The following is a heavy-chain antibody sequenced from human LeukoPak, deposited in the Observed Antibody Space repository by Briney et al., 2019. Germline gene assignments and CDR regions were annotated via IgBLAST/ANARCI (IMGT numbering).Heavy chain of an antibody. Sequence: GGSLRLSCAASGFTFSDYYMSWIRQAPGKGLEWVANVNEDGSGRNHVDSVKGRFTVSRDNAENSLYLQMNSLRPEDTAVYYCARYSGSYYSFHNWGQGTLVTVSS. CDR3: ARYSGSYYSFHN. V-gene: IGHV3-7*03. CDR2: VNEDGSGR. CDR1: GFTFSDYY. D-gene: IGHD1-26*01. J-gene: IGHJ4*02.